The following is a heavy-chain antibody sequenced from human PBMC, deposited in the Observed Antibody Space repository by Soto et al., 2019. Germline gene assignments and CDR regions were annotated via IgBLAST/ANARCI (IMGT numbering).Heavy chain of an antibody. D-gene: IGHD1-1*01. V-gene: IGHV3-30-3*01. J-gene: IGHJ3*02. CDR1: GFTFSSYA. Sequence: PGGSLRLSCAASGFTFSSYAMHWVRQAPGKGLEWVAVISYDGSNKYYADSVKGRFTISRDNSKNTLYLQMNSLRAEDTAVYYCAREGGWNNVLGAFDIWGQGTMVTVSS. CDR2: ISYDGSNK. CDR3: AREGGWNNVLGAFDI.